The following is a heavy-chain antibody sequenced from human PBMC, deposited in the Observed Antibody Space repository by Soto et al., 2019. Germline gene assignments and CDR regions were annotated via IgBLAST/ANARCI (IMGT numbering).Heavy chain of an antibody. D-gene: IGHD3-3*01. CDR1: GFTFSSFG. CDR2: LSPNGGST. J-gene: IGHJ4*02. CDR3: AKSKDSTIFGVVIYYFDT. Sequence: LRLSCAASGFTFSSFGMNWVRQAPGKGLEWVSSLSPNGGSTYYAESVKGRFTISRDNAKNTLFLQMDSLRAEDTAVYFCAKSKDSTIFGVVIYYFDTWGQGALVTVSS. V-gene: IGHV3-23*01.